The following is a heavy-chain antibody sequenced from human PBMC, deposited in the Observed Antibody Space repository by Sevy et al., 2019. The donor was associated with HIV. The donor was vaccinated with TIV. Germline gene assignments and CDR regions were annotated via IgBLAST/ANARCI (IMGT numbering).Heavy chain of an antibody. J-gene: IGHJ4*02. Sequence: ASVKVSCKASGYTFTGYYMHWVRQAPGQGLEWMGWINPDSGGPNYAPKFQGRVTLTRDTSISTAYMELSRLKSDDTAVYYCVRDDPYGYFDYWGQGTLVTVSS. CDR3: VRDDPYGYFDY. CDR1: GYTFTGYY. D-gene: IGHD2-21*01. CDR2: INPDSGGP. V-gene: IGHV1-2*02.